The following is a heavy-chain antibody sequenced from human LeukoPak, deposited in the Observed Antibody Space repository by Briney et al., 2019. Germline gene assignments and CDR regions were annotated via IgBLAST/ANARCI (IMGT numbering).Heavy chain of an antibody. D-gene: IGHD2-8*01. V-gene: IGHV4-39*01. CDR1: GGSISGSSYY. CDR2: IYYSGST. Sequence: SETLSLTCTVSGGSISGSSYYWGWIRQPPGKGLEWIGSIYYSGSTYYNPSLKSRVTISVDTSKNQFSLKLSSVTAADTAVYYCAGTEYCTNGVCYTLWYFDLWGRGTLVTVSS. J-gene: IGHJ2*01. CDR3: AGTEYCTNGVCYTLWYFDL.